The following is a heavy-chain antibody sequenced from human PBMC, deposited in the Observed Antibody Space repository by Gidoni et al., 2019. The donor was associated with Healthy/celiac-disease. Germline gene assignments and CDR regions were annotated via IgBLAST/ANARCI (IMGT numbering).Heavy chain of an antibody. D-gene: IGHD3-22*01. CDR2: IYYSGCT. V-gene: IGHV4-39*01. CDR1: GGSISSSSSY. J-gene: IGHJ4*02. Sequence: QLQLQESGPGLVKPSETQSLTCTVSGGSISSSSSYWVWIRQPPWKVLEWIVSIYYSGCTYYNPSLKSRVTISVDTSKNQFSLKLSSVTAADTALYYCARPAYYYDSIGYFDYWGQGTLVTVSS. CDR3: ARPAYYYDSIGYFDY.